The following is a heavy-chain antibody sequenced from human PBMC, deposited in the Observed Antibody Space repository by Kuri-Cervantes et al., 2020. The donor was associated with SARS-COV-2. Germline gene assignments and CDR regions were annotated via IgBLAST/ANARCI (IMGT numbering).Heavy chain of an antibody. CDR2: ISAYNGNT. J-gene: IGHJ4*02. CDR1: GYTFTSYG. Sequence: ASVKVSCKASGYTFTSYGISWVRQAPGQGLEWMGWISAYNGNTNYAQKLQGRVTITRNTSISTAYMELSSLRSEDTAVYYCARSVYYDSSGYYEGMDYWGQGTLVTVSS. CDR3: ARSVYYDSSGYYEGMDY. D-gene: IGHD3-22*01. V-gene: IGHV1-18*01.